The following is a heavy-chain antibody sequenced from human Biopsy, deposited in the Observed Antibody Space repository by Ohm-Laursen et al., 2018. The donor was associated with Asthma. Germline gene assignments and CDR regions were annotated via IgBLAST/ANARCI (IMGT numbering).Heavy chain of an antibody. CDR1: GGYTGSSDHH. Sequence: SQTLSLTCRVSGGYTGSSDHHWAWIRQAPGKGLEWIGFVFWGGSTHYSRSLERRVSISIDSATNEFSMKLWSVPPADTAVYFCARVVSYGDIYFGIDVWGPGNTVVVS. V-gene: IGHV4-30-4*01. CDR3: ARVVSYGDIYFGIDV. D-gene: IGHD4-17*01. CDR2: VFWGGST. J-gene: IGHJ6*02.